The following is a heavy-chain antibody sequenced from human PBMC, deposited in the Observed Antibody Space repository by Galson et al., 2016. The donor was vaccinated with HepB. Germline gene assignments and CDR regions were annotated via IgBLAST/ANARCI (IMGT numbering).Heavy chain of an antibody. V-gene: IGHV3-11*03. CDR1: GFNFSDFY. J-gene: IGHJ4*02. CDR2: ISSRSSYT. D-gene: IGHD5-12*01. CDR3: AKGGGGGYRDCEWNFDS. Sequence: SLRLSCAVSGFNFSDFYMIWIRQAPGKGLEWISYISSRSSYTNYADSVKGRFTISRDNAKNSLYLQMNSLRAGDTAVYYCAKGGGGGYRDCEWNFDSWGQGTLVTVSS.